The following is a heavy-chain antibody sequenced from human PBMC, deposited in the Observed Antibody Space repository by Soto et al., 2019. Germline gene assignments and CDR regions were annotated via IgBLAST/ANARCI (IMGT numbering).Heavy chain of an antibody. J-gene: IGHJ4*02. D-gene: IGHD3-9*01. CDR3: ARGKYDILTGYTFDY. V-gene: IGHV3-33*01. CDR1: GFTFSSYG. Sequence: GGSLRLSCAASGFTFSSYGMHWVRQAPGKGLEWVAVIWYDGSNKYYADSVKGRFTISRDNSKNTLYLQMNSLRAEDTAVYYCARGKYDILTGYTFDYWGQGTLVTVSS. CDR2: IWYDGSNK.